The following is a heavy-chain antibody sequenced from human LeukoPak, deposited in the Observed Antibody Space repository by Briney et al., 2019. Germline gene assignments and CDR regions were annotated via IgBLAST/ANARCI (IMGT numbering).Heavy chain of an antibody. CDR2: ISYDGSNK. D-gene: IGHD3-22*01. J-gene: IGHJ4*02. CDR3: LTPLITMIVVVITRTDY. V-gene: IGHV3-30*04. Sequence: GGSLRLSCAASGFTFSSYAMHWVRQTPGKGLEWVAVISYDGSNKYYADSVKGRFTISRDNSKNTLYLQMNSLRAEDTAVYYCLTPLITMIVVVITRTDYWGQGTLVTVSS. CDR1: GFTFSSYA.